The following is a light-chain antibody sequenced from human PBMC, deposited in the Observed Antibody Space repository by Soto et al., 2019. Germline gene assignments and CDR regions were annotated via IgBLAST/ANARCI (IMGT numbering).Light chain of an antibody. CDR1: QSVSSN. CDR2: GAS. J-gene: IGKJ1*01. CDR3: QQYTNWPPWT. V-gene: IGKV3-15*01. Sequence: DIVMTQSPATLSVSPGERATLSCRASQSVSSNLAWYQQKPGQAPRLLIYGASTRATGIPARFSGSGSGTEFTLTISSLQFEDFAVYYCQQYTNWPPWTFGQGTKVEIK.